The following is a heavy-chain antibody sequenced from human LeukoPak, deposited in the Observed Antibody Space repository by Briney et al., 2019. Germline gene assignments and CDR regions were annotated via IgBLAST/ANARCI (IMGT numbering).Heavy chain of an antibody. J-gene: IGHJ4*02. CDR1: GFTFDDYG. Sequence: GGSLRLSCAASGFTFDDYGMSWVRQAPGKGLEWVSGINWNGGSTGYADSVKGRFTISRDNAKNSLYLQMNSLRAEDTALYYCARAATEGSSGWYGASDYWGQGTLVTVSS. CDR2: INWNGGST. CDR3: ARAATEGSSGWYGASDY. V-gene: IGHV3-20*04. D-gene: IGHD6-19*01.